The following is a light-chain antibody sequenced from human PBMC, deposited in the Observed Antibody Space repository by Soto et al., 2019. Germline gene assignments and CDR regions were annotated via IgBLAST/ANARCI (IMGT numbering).Light chain of an antibody. Sequence: GDRVTITCRASQDIAGYLAWYXHKXGRXXEXXXHGASRLQSGVPARFSGSGYGTDFTLSINSLQPEDFATYYCQQAYSFPITFGQGKRLEIK. CDR1: QDIAGY. CDR2: GAS. J-gene: IGKJ5*01. CDR3: QQAYSFPIT. V-gene: IGKV1D-12*01.